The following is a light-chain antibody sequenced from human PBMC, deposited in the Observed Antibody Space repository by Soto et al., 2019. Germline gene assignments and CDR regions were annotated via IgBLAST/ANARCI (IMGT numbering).Light chain of an antibody. CDR3: QHLESYPLT. Sequence: DIQLTHSPSFLSASVGDRVTITCRASQDISNYLALYQQKPGKAPKLLIYAASTLQYGVPSRFSGGGSGTEFTLTISSLQPEDFDTYYCQHLESYPLTFGQGTKLEIK. CDR2: AAS. CDR1: QDISNY. V-gene: IGKV1-9*01. J-gene: IGKJ2*01.